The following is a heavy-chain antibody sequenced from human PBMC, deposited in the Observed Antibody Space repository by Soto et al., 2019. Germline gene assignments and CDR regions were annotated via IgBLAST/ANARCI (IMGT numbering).Heavy chain of an antibody. CDR3: ARDSLSGPIDY. CDR2: ISSSSSYI. J-gene: IGHJ4*02. V-gene: IGHV3-21*01. CDR1: GFTFSRYS. Sequence: GGSLRLSCAASGFTFSRYSITWARQAPGKGLEWVSSISSSSSYIYYADSVKGRFTISRDNAKNSLYLQMNSLRAEDTAVYYCARDSLSGPIDYWGQGTLVTVSS.